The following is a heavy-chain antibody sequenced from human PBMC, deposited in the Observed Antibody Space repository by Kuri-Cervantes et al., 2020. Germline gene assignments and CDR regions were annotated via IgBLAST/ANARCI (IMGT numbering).Heavy chain of an antibody. D-gene: IGHD2-15*01. CDR1: GGSITNYY. CDR3: ATDCSGGSCYTEY. J-gene: IGHJ4*02. Sequence: GSLRLSCTVSGGSITNYYWTWIRQSPGKGLEWIGYIYHSGSTNYNPSLKSRATISVDTSKNQFSLKLSSVTAADTAVYYCATDCSGGSCYTEYWGQGTLVTVSS. CDR2: IYHSGST. V-gene: IGHV4-59*01.